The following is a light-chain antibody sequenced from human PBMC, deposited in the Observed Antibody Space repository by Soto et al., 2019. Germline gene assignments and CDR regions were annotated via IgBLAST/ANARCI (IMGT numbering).Light chain of an antibody. V-gene: IGLV2-14*01. CDR1: SSNVRGYNY. CDR3: SSDTRSRTLV. CDR2: DVN. Sequence: QSALTQPAYVSGSPGQSITISCTGTSSNVRGYNYVSWYQQHPGKAPKMIIYDVNNRPSGVSNRFSGSKSGNTASLTISGLQAEDEADYYCSSDTRSRTLVFGGGTKLTV. J-gene: IGLJ2*01.